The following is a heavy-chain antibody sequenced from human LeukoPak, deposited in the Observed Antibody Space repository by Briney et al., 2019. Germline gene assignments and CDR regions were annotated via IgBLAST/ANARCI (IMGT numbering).Heavy chain of an antibody. J-gene: IGHJ3*02. D-gene: IGHD6-13*01. CDR3: ARDRESRAAAGTSGAFDI. Sequence: GRSLRLSCAASGFTFSSYGMHWVRQAPGKGLEWVAVISYDGSNKYYADSVKGRFTISRDNSKNTLYLQMNSLRAEDTAVYYCARDRESRAAAGTSGAFDIWGQGTMVTVSS. CDR1: GFTFSSYG. CDR2: ISYDGSNK. V-gene: IGHV3-30*03.